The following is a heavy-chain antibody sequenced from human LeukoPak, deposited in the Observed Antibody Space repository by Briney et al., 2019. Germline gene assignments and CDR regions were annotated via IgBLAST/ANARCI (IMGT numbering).Heavy chain of an antibody. CDR1: GYTFTGYY. Sequence: ASVKVSCKASGYTFTGYYMHWVRRAPGQGLEWMGWINPNSGGTNYAQKFQGRVTMTRDTSISTAYMELSRLRSDDTAVYYCARVGYCSSTSCGSFDIWGQGTMVTVSS. CDR2: INPNSGGT. D-gene: IGHD2-2*01. CDR3: ARVGYCSSTSCGSFDI. V-gene: IGHV1-2*02. J-gene: IGHJ3*02.